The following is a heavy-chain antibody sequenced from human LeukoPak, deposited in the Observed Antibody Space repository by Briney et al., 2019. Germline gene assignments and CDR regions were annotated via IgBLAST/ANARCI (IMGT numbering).Heavy chain of an antibody. V-gene: IGHV3-21*04. CDR3: ARDLAGYNYGEEDY. D-gene: IGHD5-18*01. CDR1: GFTFSSYS. J-gene: IGHJ4*02. Sequence: GGSLRLSCAASGFTFSSYSMNWVRQAPGKGLEWVSSISSSSSYVYYADSVKGRFTISKDNSKNTVYLQMNSLRAEDTAVYYCARDLAGYNYGEEDYWGQGTLVTVSS. CDR2: ISSSSSYV.